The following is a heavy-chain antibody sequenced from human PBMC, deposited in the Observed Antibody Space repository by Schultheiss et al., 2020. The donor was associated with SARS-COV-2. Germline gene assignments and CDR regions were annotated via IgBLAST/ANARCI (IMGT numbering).Heavy chain of an antibody. Sequence: SETLSLTCAVYGGSFSGYYWSWIRQPPGKGLEWIGEIYHSGSTNYNPSLKSRVTISVDTSKNQFSLKLSSVTAADTAVYYCARRYSSSWYDNYYFDYWGQGTLVTVSS. CDR3: ARRYSSSWYDNYYFDY. D-gene: IGHD6-13*01. J-gene: IGHJ4*02. V-gene: IGHV4-34*01. CDR2: IYHSGST. CDR1: GGSFSGYY.